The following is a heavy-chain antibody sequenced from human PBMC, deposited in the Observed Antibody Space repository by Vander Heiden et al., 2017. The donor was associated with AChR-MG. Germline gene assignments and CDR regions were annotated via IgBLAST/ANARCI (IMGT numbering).Heavy chain of an antibody. CDR3: ASEYYDFWSGYYTREYYMDV. V-gene: IGHV4-31*03. CDR1: GCSNSSGCYY. Sequence: QVQLQDSGPGLVKPSQTLSLTCTVSGCSNSSGCYYWSWIRRHPGKGLEWIGYIYNSGSSYYNPSLKSRVTISVDTSKNQFSLKLSSVTAADTAVYYCASEYYDFWSGYYTREYYMDVWGKGTTVTVSS. CDR2: IYNSGSS. J-gene: IGHJ6*03. D-gene: IGHD3-3*01.